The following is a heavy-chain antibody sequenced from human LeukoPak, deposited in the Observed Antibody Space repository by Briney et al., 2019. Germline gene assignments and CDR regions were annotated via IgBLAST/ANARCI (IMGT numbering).Heavy chain of an antibody. D-gene: IGHD5-24*01. CDR3: ARLRRDGYNFDY. Sequence: SETLSLTCTVSGGSISSYYWSWIRQPPGKGLEWIGYIYYSRSTNYNPSLKSRVTISVDTSKNQFSLKLSSVTAADTAVYYCARLRRDGYNFDYWGQGTLVTVSS. J-gene: IGHJ4*02. CDR2: IYYSRST. V-gene: IGHV4-59*08. CDR1: GGSISSYY.